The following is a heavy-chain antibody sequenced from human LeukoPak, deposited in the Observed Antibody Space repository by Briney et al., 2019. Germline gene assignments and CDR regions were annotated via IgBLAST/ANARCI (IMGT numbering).Heavy chain of an antibody. CDR3: ARRQYCSGGDCYSGAFDI. J-gene: IGHJ3*02. CDR2: IYPGDSDT. D-gene: IGHD2-15*01. CDR1: GYSFNTYW. Sequence: GESLKISCKASGYSFNTYWIAWVRQMPGKGLEWMGIIYPGDSDTRYSPPFQGQVSISADKSINTAYLQWSSLKASDTAIYYCARRQYCSGGDCYSGAFDIWGQGAMVTVSS. V-gene: IGHV5-51*01.